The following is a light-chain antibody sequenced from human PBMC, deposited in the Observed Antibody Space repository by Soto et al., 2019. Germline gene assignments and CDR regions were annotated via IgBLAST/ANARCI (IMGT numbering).Light chain of an antibody. CDR2: DAS. V-gene: IGKV3-11*01. Sequence: EIVLTQSPATLSLSPGERATLSCRASQSVSSYLAWYQQKPGQAPRLLIYDASNRATGIPARFSGSGSGTDFTLNISSLEPEDCAVYYCQQRSNWPPAFGQGTKLEIK. CDR1: QSVSSY. CDR3: QQRSNWPPA. J-gene: IGKJ2*01.